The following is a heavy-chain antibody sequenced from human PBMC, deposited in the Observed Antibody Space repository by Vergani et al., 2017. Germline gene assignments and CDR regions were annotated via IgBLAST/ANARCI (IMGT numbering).Heavy chain of an antibody. J-gene: IGHJ5*02. V-gene: IGHV4-59*01. CDR3: GRVADFYGLGSRLLDL. Sequence: QVRLQESGPGLVKPSETLSLTCSVSGGSMSGYYWSWIRQPPGKELEWIGYMYHSVSTNYNPSLETRVTISGDTSKNQFSLKLNSVTASDTAVYYCGRVADFYGLGSRLLDLLGQGSLVTVSS. CDR1: GGSMSGYY. CDR2: MYHSVST. D-gene: IGHD3-10*01.